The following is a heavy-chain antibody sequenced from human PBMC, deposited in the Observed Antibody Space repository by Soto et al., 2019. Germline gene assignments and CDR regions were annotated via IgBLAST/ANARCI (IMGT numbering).Heavy chain of an antibody. J-gene: IGHJ5*02. V-gene: IGHV4-38-2*01. D-gene: IGHD2-21*02. CDR1: GYSIRNGYY. CDR3: ARVGPYCGGDCYSPPP. CDR2: IYHSGST. Sequence: TLSLTCAVSGYSIRNGYYWGWIWQPPGKGLEWIGTIYHSGSTYYNPSLKSRVTISVDASENHFSLKLSSVTAADTAVYYCARVGPYCGGDCYSPPPWGQGTLVTVSS.